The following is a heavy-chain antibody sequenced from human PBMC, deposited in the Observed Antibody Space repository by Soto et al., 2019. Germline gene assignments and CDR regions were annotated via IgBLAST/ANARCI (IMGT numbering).Heavy chain of an antibody. Sequence: WASVKVSCKASGYTFTSYYMHWVRQAPGQGLEWMGIINPSGGSTSYAQKFQGRVTMTRDTSTSTVYMELSSLRSEDTAVYYCARAPKRLLWFGEFDPWGQGTLVTVSS. CDR3: ARAPKRLLWFGEFDP. CDR1: GYTFTSYY. J-gene: IGHJ5*02. D-gene: IGHD3-10*01. CDR2: INPSGGST. V-gene: IGHV1-46*01.